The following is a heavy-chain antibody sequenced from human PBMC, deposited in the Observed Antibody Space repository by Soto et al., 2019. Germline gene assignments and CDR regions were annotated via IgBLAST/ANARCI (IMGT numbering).Heavy chain of an antibody. D-gene: IGHD2-15*01. Sequence: SGPSGEPAQTLTLTCAFSGFSLTTTRMGVAWIRQPPGKALEWLALIYWDDDKRYSPSLKNRLTVSKDTSTNRVVLTITNISPDDTGTYFCANAGDFDLLSFDRWGPGTLVTVSS. J-gene: IGHJ4*02. V-gene: IGHV2-5*02. CDR2: IYWDDDK. CDR3: ANAGDFDLLSFDR. CDR1: GFSLTTTRMG.